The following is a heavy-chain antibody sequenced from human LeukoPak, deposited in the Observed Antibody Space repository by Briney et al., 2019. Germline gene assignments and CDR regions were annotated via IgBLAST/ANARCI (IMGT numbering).Heavy chain of an antibody. Sequence: PGGSLRLSCVASGFTFSHYWMYWVRQAPGKGLEWVSSISSSRNYIYYADSVKGRFTISRDNAKNSLYLQMNSLRAEDTAVYYCAREFSGSNYGFPFDYWGQGTLVAVSS. D-gene: IGHD1-26*01. J-gene: IGHJ4*02. CDR1: GFTFSHYW. CDR2: ISSSRNYI. V-gene: IGHV3-21*01. CDR3: AREFSGSNYGFPFDY.